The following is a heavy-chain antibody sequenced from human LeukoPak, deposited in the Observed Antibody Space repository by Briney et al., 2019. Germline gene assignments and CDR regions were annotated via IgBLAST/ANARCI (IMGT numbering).Heavy chain of an antibody. CDR2: ISYDGSNK. CDR1: GFTFSSHA. D-gene: IGHD5-12*01. Sequence: PGRSLRLSCVASGFTFSSHAMHWVRQAPGKGLEWVAVISYDGSNKYYADSVKGRFTISRHNSKNTLYLQMNSLRAEDTAVYYCASLSGYGRDYWGQGTLVTVSS. V-gene: IGHV3-30-3*01. J-gene: IGHJ4*02. CDR3: ASLSGYGRDY.